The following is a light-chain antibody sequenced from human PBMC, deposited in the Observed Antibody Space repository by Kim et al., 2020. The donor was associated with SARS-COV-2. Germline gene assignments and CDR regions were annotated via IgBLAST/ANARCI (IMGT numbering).Light chain of an antibody. CDR1: QGISNY. J-gene: IGKJ2*01. Sequence: SASVGDRVSISCRASQGISNYLAWYQVKPGKAPELLIYAASTLQSGVPSRFSGSGSGTDFTLTISSLQPEDVAIYYCQKCDSVPYTFGQGTKLEI. V-gene: IGKV1-27*01. CDR3: QKCDSVPYT. CDR2: AAS.